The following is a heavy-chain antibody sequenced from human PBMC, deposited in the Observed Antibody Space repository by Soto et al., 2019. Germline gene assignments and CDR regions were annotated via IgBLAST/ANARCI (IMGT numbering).Heavy chain of an antibody. CDR1: GGSFSGYY. J-gene: IGHJ5*02. V-gene: IGHV4-34*01. D-gene: IGHD2-15*01. Sequence: QVQLQQWGAGLLKPSETLSLTCAVYGGSFSGYYWSWIRQPPGKGLEWIGEINHSGSTNYNPSLKSRLTISVDTSKNQFSLKLSSVTAADTAVYYCARGRSGGSCRNWFDPWGQGTLVTVSS. CDR3: ARGRSGGSCRNWFDP. CDR2: INHSGST.